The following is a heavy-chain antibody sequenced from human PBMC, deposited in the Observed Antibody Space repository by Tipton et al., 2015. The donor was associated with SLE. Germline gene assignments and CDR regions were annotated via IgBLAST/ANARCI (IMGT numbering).Heavy chain of an antibody. V-gene: IGHV5-51*04. J-gene: IGHJ3*02. Sequence: QLVQSGAEVKKPGESLKISCSGSGYRFPNYWIAWVRQMPGKGLEWMGIIYPGDSDAKYGPSFQGQVTISADKPINTVYLQWNNLKASDTAMYYCARRGYYDTSPHAFDIWGQGTLVTVFS. D-gene: IGHD3-22*01. CDR1: GYRFPNYW. CDR3: ARRGYYDTSPHAFDI. CDR2: IYPGDSDA.